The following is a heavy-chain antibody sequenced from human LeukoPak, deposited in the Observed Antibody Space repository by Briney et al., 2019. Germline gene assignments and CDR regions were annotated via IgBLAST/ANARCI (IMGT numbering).Heavy chain of an antibody. CDR3: ARVWEEYFDY. V-gene: IGHV3-21*01. CDR2: ISSSSSYI. D-gene: IGHD1-26*01. Sequence: GGSLRLSCAASGFTFNSHAMSWVRQAPGKGLEWVSSISSSSSYIYYADSVKGRFTISRDNANNSLYLQMNSLRAEDTAVYYCARVWEEYFDYWGQGTLVTVSS. CDR1: GFTFNSHA. J-gene: IGHJ4*02.